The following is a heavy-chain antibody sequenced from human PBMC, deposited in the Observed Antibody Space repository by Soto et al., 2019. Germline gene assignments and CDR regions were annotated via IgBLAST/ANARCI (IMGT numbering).Heavy chain of an antibody. CDR3: ASEIVTSPGLHRIYYYYYGMDV. CDR1: GGTFSSYA. D-gene: IGHD5-12*01. CDR2: IIPIFGTA. Sequence: SVKVSCKASGGTFSSYAISWVRQAPGQGLEWMGGIIPIFGTANYAQKFQGRVTITADESTSTAYMELSSLRSEDTAVYYCASEIVTSPGLHRIYYYYYGMDVWGQGTTVTVSS. J-gene: IGHJ6*02. V-gene: IGHV1-69*13.